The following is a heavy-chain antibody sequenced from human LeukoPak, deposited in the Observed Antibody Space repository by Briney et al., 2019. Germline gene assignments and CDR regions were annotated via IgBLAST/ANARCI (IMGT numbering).Heavy chain of an antibody. V-gene: IGHV4-59*12. D-gene: IGHD3-9*01. CDR2: IYYTGST. CDR1: GDSISPYY. CDR3: ARELRYFAWLLSDYFDY. Sequence: PSETLSLTCAVSGDSISPYYWSWLRQPPGEGLEWIGFIYYTGSTNYNPSLKSRVTISVDTSKNQFSLKQSSVTAADTAVYYCARELRYFAWLLSDYFDYWGQGTLVTVSS. J-gene: IGHJ4*02.